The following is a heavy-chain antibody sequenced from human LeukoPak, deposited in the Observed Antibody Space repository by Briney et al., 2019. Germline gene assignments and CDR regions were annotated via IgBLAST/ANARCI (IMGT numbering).Heavy chain of an antibody. V-gene: IGHV5-51*01. CDR3: ARIGSSSWHPNYNWFDP. CDR1: GYSFTSYW. Sequence: ESLKISCKGSGYSFTSYWIGWVRQMPGKGLEWMGIIYPGDSDTRYSPSFQGQVTISADKSISTAYLQWSSLKASDTAMYYCARIGSSSWHPNYNWFDPWGQGTLVTVSS. D-gene: IGHD6-13*01. J-gene: IGHJ5*02. CDR2: IYPGDSDT.